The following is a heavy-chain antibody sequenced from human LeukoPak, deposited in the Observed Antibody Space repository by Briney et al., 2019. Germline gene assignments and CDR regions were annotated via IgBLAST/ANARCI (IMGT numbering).Heavy chain of an antibody. CDR1: GYSITSGDY. D-gene: IGHD2-15*01. Sequence: SETLSLTCTVSGYSITSGDYWGWIRQPPGKGLEWIGTFYHSGSTYYNPSLKSRVTISIDTSKNQFSLQLNSVTPEDTAVYYCARGGIYCSGGSCYNNWFDPWGQGTLVTVSS. V-gene: IGHV4-38-2*02. J-gene: IGHJ5*02. CDR2: FYHSGST. CDR3: ARGGIYCSGGSCYNNWFDP.